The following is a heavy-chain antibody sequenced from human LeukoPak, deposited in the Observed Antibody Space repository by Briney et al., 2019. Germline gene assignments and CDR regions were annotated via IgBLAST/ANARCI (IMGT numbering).Heavy chain of an antibody. CDR3: ARALNGYFDS. J-gene: IGHJ4*02. V-gene: IGHV4-38-2*01. D-gene: IGHD2-8*01. Sequence: SETLSLTCAVSGYSIRSGYYWGLIRQPPGKGLEWVGTIYHSGSTYYNPSLKSRVTISLDTSKNQFSLKLSSVTAADTAVYYCARALNGYFDSWGQGTLVTVSS. CDR2: IYHSGST. CDR1: GYSIRSGYY.